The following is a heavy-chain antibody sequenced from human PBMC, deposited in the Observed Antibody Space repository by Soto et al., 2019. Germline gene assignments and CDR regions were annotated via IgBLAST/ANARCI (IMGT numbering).Heavy chain of an antibody. CDR2: ISAYNGNT. J-gene: IGHJ5*02. Sequence: ASVKVSCKASGYTFTSYGSSGVRQAPGQGLEWMGWISAYNGNTNYAQKLQGRVTMTTDTSTSTAYMELRSLRSDDTAVYYCARGGYDILTGYYYNWFDPSGQGTLVTVSS. CDR3: ARGGYDILTGYYYNWFDP. D-gene: IGHD3-9*01. V-gene: IGHV1-18*04. CDR1: GYTFTSYG.